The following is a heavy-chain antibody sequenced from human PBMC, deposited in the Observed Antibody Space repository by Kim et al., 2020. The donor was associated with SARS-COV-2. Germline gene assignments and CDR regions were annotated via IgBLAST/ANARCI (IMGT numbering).Heavy chain of an antibody. D-gene: IGHD2-15*01. CDR3: ARVSWSQEDY. Sequence: GGSLRLSCAVTGFSFSGYWMSWVRQAPGKGLEWVSHIKQDGSEKLYVDSVKGRFTISRDNAKNSLYLQMSSLRAEDTAVYYCARVSWSQEDYWCQGTLVT. CDR1: GFSFSGYW. V-gene: IGHV3-7*01. CDR2: IKQDGSEK. J-gene: IGHJ4*02.